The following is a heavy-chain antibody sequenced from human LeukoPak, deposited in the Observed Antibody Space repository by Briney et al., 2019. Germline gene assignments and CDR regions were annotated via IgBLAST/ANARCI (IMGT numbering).Heavy chain of an antibody. V-gene: IGHV3-48*02. D-gene: IGHD4-17*01. CDR3: ARDYGDHGEYFDY. CDR2: ISRSSTSI. Sequence: GGSLRLSCAASGFTFTSYSMNWVRQAPGKGLEWVSYISRSSTSIYYADSVKGRFTISRDNVKNSLYLQMNSLRDEDTAVYYCARDYGDHGEYFDYWGQGTLVTVSS. J-gene: IGHJ4*02. CDR1: GFTFTSYS.